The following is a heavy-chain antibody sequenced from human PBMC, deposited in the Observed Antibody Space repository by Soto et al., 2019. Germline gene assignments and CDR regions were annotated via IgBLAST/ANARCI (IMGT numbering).Heavy chain of an antibody. Sequence: PGGSLRLSCAASGFTFSSYAMSWVRQAPGKGLEWVSAISGSGGSTYYADSVKGRFTISRDNSKNTLYLQMSSLRAEDTAVYYCVKMGLVDCSGGSCYRANWFDPWGQGTLVTVSS. CDR2: ISGSGGST. CDR3: VKMGLVDCSGGSCYRANWFDP. V-gene: IGHV3-23*01. CDR1: GFTFSSYA. J-gene: IGHJ5*02. D-gene: IGHD2-15*01.